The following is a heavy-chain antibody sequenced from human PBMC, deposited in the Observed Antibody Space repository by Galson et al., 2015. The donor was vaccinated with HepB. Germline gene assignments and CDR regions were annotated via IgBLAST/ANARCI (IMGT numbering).Heavy chain of an antibody. V-gene: IGHV3-13*01. CDR2: IGTAGDT. J-gene: IGHJ2*01. CDR1: GFTFSSYD. CDR3: ARRGPGEWLANWYFDL. D-gene: IGHD6-19*01. Sequence: SLRLSCAASGFTFSSYDMHWVRQATGKGLEWASAIGTAGDTYYPGSVKGRFTTSRENAKNSLYLQMNSLRAGDTAVYYCARRGPGEWLANWYFDLWGRGTPVTVSS.